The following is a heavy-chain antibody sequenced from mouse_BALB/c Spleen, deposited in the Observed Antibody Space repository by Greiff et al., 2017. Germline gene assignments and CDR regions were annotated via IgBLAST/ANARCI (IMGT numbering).Heavy chain of an antibody. CDR1: GFSLTGYG. J-gene: IGHJ3*01. V-gene: IGHV2-2*02. CDR2: IWSGGIT. Sequence: VLLVESGPGLVAPSQSLSITCTVSGFSLTGYGVNWVRQSPGKGLVWLGVIWSGGITDYTAAFISRLSNSKDNSKSQVFFKMNTLEANDTAIYSCARNHYGSYPPGFAYWGQGTLVTVSA. CDR3: ARNHYGSYPPGFAY. D-gene: IGHD2-1*01.